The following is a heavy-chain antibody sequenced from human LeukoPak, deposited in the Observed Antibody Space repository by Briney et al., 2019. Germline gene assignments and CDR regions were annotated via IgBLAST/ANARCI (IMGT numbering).Heavy chain of an antibody. CDR3: ARDSLGIDY. D-gene: IGHD1-26*01. V-gene: IGHV4-59*01. CDR1: GGSISSYY. J-gene: IGHJ4*02. CDR2: IYYSGST. Sequence: SETLSLTCTVSGGSISSYYWSWIRQPPGKELEWIGYIYYSGSTNYNPSLKSRVTISVDTSKNQFTLKLSSVTAADTAVYYCARDSLGIDYWGQGTLVTVSS.